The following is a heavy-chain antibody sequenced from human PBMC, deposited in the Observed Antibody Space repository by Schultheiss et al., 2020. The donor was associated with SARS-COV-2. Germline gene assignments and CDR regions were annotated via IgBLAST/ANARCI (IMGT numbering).Heavy chain of an antibody. CDR3: ARDRGVVAATRCDAFDI. V-gene: IGHV4-59*01. Sequence: SETLSLTCTVSGGSISSYYWSWIRQPPGKGLEWIGYIYYSGSTNYNPSLKSRVTISVDTSKNQFSLKLSSVTAADTAVYYCARDRGVVAATRCDAFDIWGQGTMVTVSS. D-gene: IGHD2-15*01. CDR2: IYYSGST. J-gene: IGHJ3*02. CDR1: GGSISSYY.